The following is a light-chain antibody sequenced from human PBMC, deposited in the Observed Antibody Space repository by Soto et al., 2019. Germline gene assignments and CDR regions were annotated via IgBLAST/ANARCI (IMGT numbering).Light chain of an antibody. CDR3: QQRSSWPPT. J-gene: IGKJ4*01. V-gene: IGKV3-11*01. Sequence: DIVLTQSPATLALSPGESATLSCRASQSVTNFLAWYQQKPGQAPRLLMHHASSRATGIPDRFSGGGSGTDFTLTISGLEPEDFAVYYCQQRSSWPPTFGGGTKVDI. CDR2: HAS. CDR1: QSVTNF.